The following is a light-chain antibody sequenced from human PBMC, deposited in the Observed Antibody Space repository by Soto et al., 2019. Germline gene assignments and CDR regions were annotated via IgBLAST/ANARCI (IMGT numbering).Light chain of an antibody. CDR1: SSNIGNNY. CDR2: ENN. J-gene: IGLJ1*01. CDR3: GTWDSSLSAGV. V-gene: IGLV1-51*02. Sequence: QSVLTQPPSVSAAPGQKVTISCSGSSSNIGNNYVSWYQHLPGTAPKLLMYENNKRPSGIPDRFSGSKSGTAATLGITGLQTGDEADYYCGTWDSSLSAGVFGTGTKLTVL.